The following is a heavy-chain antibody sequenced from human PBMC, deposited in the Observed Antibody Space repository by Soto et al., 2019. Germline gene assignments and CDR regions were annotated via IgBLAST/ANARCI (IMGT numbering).Heavy chain of an antibody. CDR1: GCTFSSYA. CDR2: ISGSGGST. CDR3: AKGNSNYYYYYGMDV. Sequence: PGGSLRLSCAAAGCTFSSYAMSWVRQAPGKGLEWVSAISGSGGSTYYADSVKGRFTISRDNSKNTLYLQMNSLRAEDTAVYYCAKGNSNYYYYYGMDVWGQGTTVTVSS. J-gene: IGHJ6*02. D-gene: IGHD4-4*01. V-gene: IGHV3-23*01.